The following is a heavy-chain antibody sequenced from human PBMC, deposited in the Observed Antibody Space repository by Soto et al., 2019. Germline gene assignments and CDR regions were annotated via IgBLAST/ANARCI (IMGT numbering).Heavy chain of an antibody. V-gene: IGHV3-23*01. J-gene: IGHJ6*03. Sequence: PGGSLRLSSAASGFTCGGYAMSWVRQAPGKGLEWVSAISGSGGSTYYADSVKGRFTISRDNSKNTLYLQMNSLRAEDTAVYYCAKDYSNGKGLFSARQYYYYYMDVWGKGTTVTVSS. CDR3: AKDYSNGKGLFSARQYYYYYMDV. CDR2: ISGSGGST. D-gene: IGHD4-4*01. CDR1: GFTCGGYA.